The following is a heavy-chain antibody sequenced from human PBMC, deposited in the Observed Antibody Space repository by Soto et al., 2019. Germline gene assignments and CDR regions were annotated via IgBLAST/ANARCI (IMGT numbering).Heavy chain of an antibody. CDR1: GFTFSNYW. CDR3: VRDSHGDY. Sequence: EVQLVESGGGLVQPGGSLRLSCAGSGFTFSNYWMHWVRQAPGKGLEWVSRIDHDGPTDYSDSVRGRVTISRDNAENTLSLQMNSLRPEDTAVYYCVRDSHGDYWGQGTLVTVSS. V-gene: IGHV3-74*01. CDR2: IDHDGPT. J-gene: IGHJ4*02.